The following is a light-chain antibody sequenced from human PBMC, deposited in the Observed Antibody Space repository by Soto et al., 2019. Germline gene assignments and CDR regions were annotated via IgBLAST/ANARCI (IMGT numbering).Light chain of an antibody. CDR2: RSD. V-gene: IGLV1-47*01. Sequence: QSVLTQPPSASGTPGQRVTISCSGSDSNIGRNVVYWYQQLLGTAPKLLVYRSDQRPSGVPDRFSGSKSDTSASLAISGLRPEDEADYYCAAWDDSLSGHYVFGTGTKLTVL. CDR3: AAWDDSLSGHYV. J-gene: IGLJ1*01. CDR1: DSNIGRNV.